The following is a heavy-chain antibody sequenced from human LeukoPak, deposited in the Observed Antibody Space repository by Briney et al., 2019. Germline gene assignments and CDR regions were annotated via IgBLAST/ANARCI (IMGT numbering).Heavy chain of an antibody. Sequence: SSETLSLTCAVYGGSFSGYYWSWIRQPPGKGLEWIGEINHSGSTNYNPSPKSRVTMSVDTSKNQFSLKLSSVTAADTAVYYCARGLPDRIVVVPADIGADWGQGTLVTVSS. CDR3: ARGLPDRIVVVPADIGAD. CDR2: INHSGST. CDR1: GGSFSGYY. J-gene: IGHJ4*02. D-gene: IGHD2-2*01. V-gene: IGHV4-34*01.